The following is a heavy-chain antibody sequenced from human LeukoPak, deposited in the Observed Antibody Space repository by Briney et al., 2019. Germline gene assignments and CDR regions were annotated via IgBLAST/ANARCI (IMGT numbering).Heavy chain of an antibody. Sequence: GGSLRLSCAASGFTFDDYAMHWVRQAPGKGLEWVSLISGDGGSTYYADSVKGRFTISRDNSKNSLYLQMNSLRTEDTALYYCAKDIGYCSGGSCYSFDYWGQGTLVTVSP. CDR1: GFTFDDYA. CDR3: AKDIGYCSGGSCYSFDY. J-gene: IGHJ4*02. D-gene: IGHD2-15*01. V-gene: IGHV3-43*02. CDR2: ISGDGGST.